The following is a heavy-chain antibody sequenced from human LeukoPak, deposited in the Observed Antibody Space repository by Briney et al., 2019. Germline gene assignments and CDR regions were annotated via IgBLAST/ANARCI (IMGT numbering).Heavy chain of an antibody. CDR1: GGSFSGYY. CDR2: INHSGST. V-gene: IGHV4-34*01. D-gene: IGHD5-24*01. J-gene: IGHJ4*01. Sequence: SETLSLTCAVYGGSFSGYYWSWIRQPPGKGLEWIGEINHSGSTNYNPSLKSRVTISVDTSKNQFSLELSSVTAADTAVYYCARGLRRWLQFWPDHDYWGHGTLVTVSS. CDR3: ARGLRRWLQFWPDHDY.